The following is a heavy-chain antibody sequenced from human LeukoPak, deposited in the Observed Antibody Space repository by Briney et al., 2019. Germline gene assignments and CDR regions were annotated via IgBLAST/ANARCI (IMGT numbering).Heavy chain of an antibody. D-gene: IGHD3-10*01. Sequence: TGGSLRLSCVASGFTFRSYSMNWVRQAPGKGLEWVSYISSTSGTIYYADSMKGRFTISRDNSKNTLYLQMNSLRAEDTAVYYCARESKVTMVRGVIRTYNWFDPWGQGTLVTVSS. J-gene: IGHJ5*02. CDR2: ISSTSGTI. V-gene: IGHV3-48*01. CDR1: GFTFRSYS. CDR3: ARESKVTMVRGVIRTYNWFDP.